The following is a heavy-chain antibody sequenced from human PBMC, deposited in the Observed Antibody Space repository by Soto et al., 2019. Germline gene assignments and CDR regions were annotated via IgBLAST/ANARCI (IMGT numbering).Heavy chain of an antibody. CDR2: VNPDGSDT. D-gene: IGHD6-13*01. CDR1: GFTFSSYW. J-gene: IGHJ4*02. CDR3: ARVAVGSYYFDY. Sequence: EVQLVESGGGVVQPGGSLRLSCAASGFTFSSYWMHWVRQAPGKGLVWVSRVNPDGSDTSYADSVKGRFTISRDNAKNTLYLQMNSLRAEDTAVYYCARVAVGSYYFDYGGQGTLLTVSS. V-gene: IGHV3-74*01.